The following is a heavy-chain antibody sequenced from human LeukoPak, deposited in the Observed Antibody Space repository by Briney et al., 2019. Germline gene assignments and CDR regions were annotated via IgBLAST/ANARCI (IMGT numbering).Heavy chain of an antibody. CDR3: ARHAGFSVWWFDV. V-gene: IGHV4-4*09. Sequence: PSETLSLTCTVSGGPISGSFWSWIRQPPGKGLEWIAYIYTSEITNYNPSLRSRVTMSLDTSNNQFSLKLSSVTAADTAVYYCARHAGFSVWWFDVWGRGTLVTVSS. D-gene: IGHD5/OR15-5a*01. CDR1: GGPISGSF. CDR2: IYTSEIT. J-gene: IGHJ2*01.